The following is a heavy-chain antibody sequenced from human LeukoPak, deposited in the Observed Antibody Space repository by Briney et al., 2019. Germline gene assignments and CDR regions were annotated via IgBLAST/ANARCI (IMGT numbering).Heavy chain of an antibody. Sequence: SETLSLTCTVSGGSISSSSYYWGWIRQPPGKGLEWIGSIYYSGSTYYNPSLKSRVTISVDTSKNQFSLKLISVTAADTAVYYCATRGYSGSSWYWYYWGQGTLVTVSS. D-gene: IGHD6-13*01. CDR2: IYYSGST. J-gene: IGHJ4*02. CDR1: GGSISSSSYY. V-gene: IGHV4-39*01. CDR3: ATRGYSGSSWYWYY.